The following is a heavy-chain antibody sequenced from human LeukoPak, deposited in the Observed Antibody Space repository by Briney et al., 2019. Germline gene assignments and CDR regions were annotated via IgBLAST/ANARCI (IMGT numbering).Heavy chain of an antibody. CDR3: ARGSVGDCSSTSCYTGWFDP. CDR2: IIPIFGTA. D-gene: IGHD2-2*02. CDR1: GGTFSSYA. J-gene: IGHJ5*02. Sequence: SVKVSCKASGGTFSSYAISWVRQAPGQGLEWMGGIIPIFGTANYAQKFQGRVTITADESTSTAYMELSRLRSDDTAVYYCARGSVGDCSSTSCYTGWFDPWGQGTLVTVSS. V-gene: IGHV1-69*13.